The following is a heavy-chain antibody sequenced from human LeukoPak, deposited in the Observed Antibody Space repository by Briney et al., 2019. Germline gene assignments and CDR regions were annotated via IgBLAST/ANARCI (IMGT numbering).Heavy chain of an antibody. D-gene: IGHD6-13*01. CDR3: AKDIAPIAAAGKVFDY. V-gene: IGHV3-30*04. Sequence: PGGSLRLSCAASGFTFSSYAMHWVRQAPGKGLEWVAVISYDGSNKYYADSVKGRFTISRDNSKNTLYLQMNSLRAEDTALYYCAKDIAPIAAAGKVFDYWGQGTLVTVSS. J-gene: IGHJ4*02. CDR1: GFTFSSYA. CDR2: ISYDGSNK.